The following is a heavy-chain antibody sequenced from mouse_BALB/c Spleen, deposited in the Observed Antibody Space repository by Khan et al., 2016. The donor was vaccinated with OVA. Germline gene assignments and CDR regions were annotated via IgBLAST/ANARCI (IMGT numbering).Heavy chain of an antibody. D-gene: IGHD4-1*01. CDR1: GFTFSAYG. J-gene: IGHJ3*01. CDR2: INSDGYYT. Sequence: EVELVESGGDLMKPGGSLKLSCTASGFTFSAYGMSWVRQTPDTRLAWVATINSDGYYTYYPDSVQGRFTISRDNAKNTLYLQMSSLKSEDTAMYYCASHLTGSFAYWGQGTLVTVSA. CDR3: ASHLTGSFAY. V-gene: IGHV5-6*01.